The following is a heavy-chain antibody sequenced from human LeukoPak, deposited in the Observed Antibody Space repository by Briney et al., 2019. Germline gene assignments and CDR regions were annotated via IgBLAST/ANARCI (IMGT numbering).Heavy chain of an antibody. Sequence: GRSLRLSCAASGFTFSSYGMHWVRQAPGKGLEWVAVISYDGSNKYYADSVKGRFTISRDNSKNTLYPQMNSLRAEDTAVYYCAKDIGDNWNWDYYYYGMDVWGQGTTVTVSS. CDR3: AKDIGDNWNWDYYYYGMDV. CDR2: ISYDGSNK. J-gene: IGHJ6*02. V-gene: IGHV3-30*18. CDR1: GFTFSSYG. D-gene: IGHD1-7*01.